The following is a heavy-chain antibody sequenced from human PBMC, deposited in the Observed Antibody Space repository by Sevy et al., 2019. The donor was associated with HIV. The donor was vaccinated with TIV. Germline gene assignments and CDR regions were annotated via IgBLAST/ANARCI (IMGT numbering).Heavy chain of an antibody. Sequence: SETLSLTCAVYGGSFSGYYWSWIRQPPGKGLEWIGEINHSGSPNYNPSLKSRVTISVDTSKNQFSLKLSSVTAADTAVYYGARVGSSWFDCWGQGTLVTVSS. CDR3: ARVGSSWFDC. CDR1: GGSFSGYY. V-gene: IGHV4-34*01. D-gene: IGHD6-13*01. J-gene: IGHJ4*02. CDR2: INHSGSP.